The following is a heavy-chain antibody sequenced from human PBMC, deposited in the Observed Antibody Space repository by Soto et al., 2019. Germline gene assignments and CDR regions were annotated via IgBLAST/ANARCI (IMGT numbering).Heavy chain of an antibody. Sequence: QLRLQESGSGLMKPSQTLSLTCAVAGGSISSGGYSWSWIRQSPGNGLEWIGKIYSSGGSYYTPSLRSRVTMSLDTSTNQFSLTLTSVTAADTAVYYCARGDIVTVPTIGGWFDTWGRGALVIVSS. D-gene: IGHD5-12*01. J-gene: IGHJ5*02. V-gene: IGHV4-30-2*06. CDR1: GGSISSGGYS. CDR2: IYSSGGS. CDR3: ARGDIVTVPTIGGWFDT.